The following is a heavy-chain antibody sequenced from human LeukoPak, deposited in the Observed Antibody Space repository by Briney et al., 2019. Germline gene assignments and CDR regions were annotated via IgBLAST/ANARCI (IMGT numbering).Heavy chain of an antibody. Sequence: SETLSLTCTASGGSISSYYWSWIRQPPGKGLEWIGEINHSGSTNYNPSLKSRVTISVDTSKNQFSLKLSSVTAADTAVYYCARGRCSSTSCYDYWGQGTLVTVSS. D-gene: IGHD2-2*01. CDR1: GGSISSYY. J-gene: IGHJ4*02. CDR3: ARGRCSSTSCYDY. CDR2: INHSGST. V-gene: IGHV4-34*01.